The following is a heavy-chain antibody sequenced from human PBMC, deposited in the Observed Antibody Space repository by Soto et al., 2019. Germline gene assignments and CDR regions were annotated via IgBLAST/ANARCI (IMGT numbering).Heavy chain of an antibody. CDR2: ISAYNGNT. J-gene: IGHJ4*02. V-gene: IGHV1-18*01. CDR3: ERSKLKHCSSTSCYPSAERAFDY. Sequence: EASVKVSCKASGYTFTSYGISWVRQAPEQGLEWMGWISAYNGNTNNAQKPQGKVTMTTDTSTSTANMELRSLRYDNTAMYYYERSKLKHCSSTSCYPSAERAFDYWGQGTLVTVSS. D-gene: IGHD2-2*01. CDR1: GYTFTSYG.